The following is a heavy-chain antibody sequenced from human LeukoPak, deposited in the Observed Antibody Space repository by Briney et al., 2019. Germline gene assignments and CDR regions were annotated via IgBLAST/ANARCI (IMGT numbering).Heavy chain of an antibody. J-gene: IGHJ4*01. CDR3: ARGYSNGWYHDY. CDR1: RYSLTRNA. D-gene: IGHD6-19*01. CDR2: IDSDKGNT. Sequence: GASVKVSCKASRYSLTRNAIHWVRQAPGQRLEWMGWIDSDKGNTKYSQEFQGRVTFTRDTSASTVYMELSSLRSEDMAIYYCARGYSNGWYHDYWGQGTPVIVSS. V-gene: IGHV1-3*03.